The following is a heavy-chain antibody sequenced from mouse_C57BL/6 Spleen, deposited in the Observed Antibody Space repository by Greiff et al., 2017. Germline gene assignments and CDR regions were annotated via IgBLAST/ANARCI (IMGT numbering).Heavy chain of an antibody. CDR3: ARSGYYDYDNYAMDY. D-gene: IGHD2-4*01. J-gene: IGHJ4*01. CDR2: ITPNNGGT. V-gene: IGHV1-26*01. Sequence: DVQLQESGPELVKPGASVKISCKASGYTFTDYYMNWVKQSHGKSLEWIGDITPNNGGTSYNQKFKGKATLTVDKSSSTAYMELRSLTSEDSAVYYCARSGYYDYDNYAMDYWGQGTSVTVSS. CDR1: GYTFTDYY.